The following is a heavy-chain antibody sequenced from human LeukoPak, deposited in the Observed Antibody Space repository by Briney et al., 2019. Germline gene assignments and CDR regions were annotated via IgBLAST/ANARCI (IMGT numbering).Heavy chain of an antibody. CDR1: GFTFSSHD. D-gene: IGHD6-25*01. V-gene: IGHV3-30-3*01. CDR2: ISKSGSKK. CDR3: ARARAGSGDDNWFGP. Sequence: GGSLRLSCAASGFTFSSHDMHWVRQSPGTGLEWVATISKSGSKKYYADSVKGRFTVSRDNSKNTVYLQMDSLGVDDTALYYCARARAGSGDDNWFGPWGQGTLVTVSS. J-gene: IGHJ5*02.